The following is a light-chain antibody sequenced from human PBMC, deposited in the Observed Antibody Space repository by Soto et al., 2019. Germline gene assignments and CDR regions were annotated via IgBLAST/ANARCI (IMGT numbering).Light chain of an antibody. CDR3: QQRSLWA. CDR1: QSVGSF. CDR2: DAS. J-gene: IGKJ1*01. Sequence: ETVLTQSPAALSLSPGERATLSCRTSQSVGSFLAWYQQKPGQAPRLLIYDASNRATGIPARFSGSGSGTDFTLTISSLEPEDFAVYYSQQRSLWAFGQGTKVEIK. V-gene: IGKV3-11*01.